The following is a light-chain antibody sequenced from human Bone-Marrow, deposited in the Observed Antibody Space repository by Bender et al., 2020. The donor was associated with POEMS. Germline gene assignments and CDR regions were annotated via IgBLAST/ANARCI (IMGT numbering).Light chain of an antibody. Sequence: QSMLTQPPSASGTPGQRVTIPCSGGSIRRNPITWYQQLPGTAPRLVIYADDRRPSGVPNRFSASKSGSSASLAISGLQSEDAADYYCSTWDDRLNAWLFGGGTKLTVL. J-gene: IGLJ3*02. CDR3: STWDDRLNAWL. V-gene: IGLV1-44*01. CDR2: ADD. CDR1: SIRRNP.